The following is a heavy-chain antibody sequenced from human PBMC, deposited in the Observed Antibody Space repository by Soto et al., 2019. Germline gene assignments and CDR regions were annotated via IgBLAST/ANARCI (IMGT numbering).Heavy chain of an antibody. V-gene: IGHV4-4*07. CDR3: AGDGWSSGYSYYYYYGMDV. CDR2: IYTSGST. CDR1: GGSISSYY. Sequence: LSLTCTVSGGSISSYYWSWIRQPAGKGLEWIGRIYTSGSTNYNPSLKSRVTMSVDTSKNQFSLKLSSVTAADTAVYYCAGDGWSSGYSYYYYYGMDVWGQGTTVTVSS. D-gene: IGHD5-18*01. J-gene: IGHJ6*02.